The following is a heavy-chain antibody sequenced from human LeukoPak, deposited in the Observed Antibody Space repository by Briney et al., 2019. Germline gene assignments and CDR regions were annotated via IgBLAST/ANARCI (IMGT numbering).Heavy chain of an antibody. D-gene: IGHD4-17*01. CDR1: GFTFSNAW. V-gene: IGHV3-53*01. CDR2: IYSGGST. CDR3: ARDGPIRSDAFDI. J-gene: IGHJ3*02. Sequence: GGSLRLSCAASGFTFSNAWMSWVRQAPGKGLEWVSVIYSGGSTYYADSVKGRFTISRDNSKNTLYLQMNSLRAEDTAVYYCARDGPIRSDAFDIWGQGTMVTVSS.